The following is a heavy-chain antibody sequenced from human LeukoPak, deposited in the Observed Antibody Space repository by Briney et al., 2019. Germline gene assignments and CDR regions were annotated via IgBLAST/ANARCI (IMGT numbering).Heavy chain of an antibody. CDR3: ARDLIVTGLGGY. V-gene: IGHV1-18*01. D-gene: IGHD2-21*02. Sequence: GASVKVSCKASGYTFTNYGISWTRQAPGQGLEWMGWISTNIGNTNYGQKFQGRVTMTTDTSTTTAYMELRGLRSDDTAVYYCARDLIVTGLGGYWGQGTLVTVSS. CDR2: ISTNIGNT. J-gene: IGHJ4*02. CDR1: GYTFTNYG.